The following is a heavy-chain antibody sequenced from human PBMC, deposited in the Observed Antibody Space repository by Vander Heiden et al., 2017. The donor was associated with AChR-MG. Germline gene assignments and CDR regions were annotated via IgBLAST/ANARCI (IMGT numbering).Heavy chain of an antibody. D-gene: IGHD3-9*01. CDR3: ARDLREIRYSDWLVWDV. J-gene: IGHJ6*02. CDR2: INPHSGDS. V-gene: IGHV1-2*02. Sequence: QVQLVQSGAEVKKPGASVKVPCKASGSTFNGYFMHWVRQAPGEGLEWMGWINPHSGDSKYAQKFQGRVTMTRATSISTAYMELNSLSSDDTAVYYCARDLREIRYSDWLVWDVWGQGTTVTVSS. CDR1: GSTFNGYF.